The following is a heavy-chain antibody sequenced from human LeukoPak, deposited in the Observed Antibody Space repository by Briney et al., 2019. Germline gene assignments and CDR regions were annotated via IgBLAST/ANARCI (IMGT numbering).Heavy chain of an antibody. Sequence: ASVKVSCKASGYTFTSYDINWVRQATGQGLEWMGWINPNSGNTGYAQKFQGRVTITRNTSISTAYMELSSLRSEDTAVYYCARVFPAATGLSFDYWGQGTLVTVSS. CDR3: ARVFPAATGLSFDY. CDR1: GYTFTSYD. CDR2: INPNSGNT. J-gene: IGHJ4*02. D-gene: IGHD2-2*01. V-gene: IGHV1-8*03.